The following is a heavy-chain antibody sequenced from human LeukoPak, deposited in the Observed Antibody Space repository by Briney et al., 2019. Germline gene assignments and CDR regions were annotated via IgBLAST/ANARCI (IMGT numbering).Heavy chain of an antibody. CDR1: GGSINGYY. CDR3: ARGGYYDGSGYFDYKYDY. D-gene: IGHD3-22*01. Sequence: PSDTLSLPCTVSGGSINGYYWSWIRQPPGKGLEWIGYIYYSGGTKYSPSLKTRLPISLDTSENQFSLKLSSVTAADTAVYYCARGGYYDGSGYFDYKYDYWGQGTLVTVSS. J-gene: IGHJ4*02. V-gene: IGHV4-59*07. CDR2: IYYSGGT.